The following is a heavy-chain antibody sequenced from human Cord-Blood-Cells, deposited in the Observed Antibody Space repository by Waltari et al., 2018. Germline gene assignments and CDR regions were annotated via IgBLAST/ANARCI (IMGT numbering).Heavy chain of an antibody. J-gene: IGHJ4*02. Sequence: QVQLQESGPGLVKPSETLSLTCAVSGYSISSGYYWGWIRQPPGKGLEWIGSIYHSGSTFYNPSLKSRVTISLDTSKNQFSLKLSSVTAADTAVYYCARNPYYDILTGYSDYWGQGTLVTVSS. D-gene: IGHD3-9*01. CDR2: IYHSGST. V-gene: IGHV4-38-2*01. CDR3: ARNPYYDILTGYSDY. CDR1: GYSISSGYY.